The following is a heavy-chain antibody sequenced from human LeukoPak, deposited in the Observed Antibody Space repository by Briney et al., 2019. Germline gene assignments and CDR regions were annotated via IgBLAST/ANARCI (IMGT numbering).Heavy chain of an antibody. D-gene: IGHD3-10*01. CDR3: ARATASGSGRAYDR. CDR2: INHSGST. J-gene: IGHJ5*02. CDR1: GGSFSGYY. Sequence: SETLSLTCAVYGGSFSGYYWSWIRQPPGKGLEWIGEINHSGSTNYNPSLKSRVTISVDTSKNQFSLKLSSVTAADTAVYFCARATASGSGRAYDRWAQGNLVPVSS. V-gene: IGHV4-34*01.